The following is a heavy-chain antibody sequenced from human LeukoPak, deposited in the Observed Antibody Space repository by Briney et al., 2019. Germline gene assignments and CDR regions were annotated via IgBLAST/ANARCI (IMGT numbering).Heavy chain of an antibody. CDR2: ISYDGSNK. Sequence: GGFLRLSCAASGFTFSSYAMHWVRQAPGKGLEWVAVISYDGSNKYYADSVKGRFTISRDNSKNTLYLQMNSLRAEDTAVYYCARDPYWGQGTLVTVSS. CDR1: GFTFSSYA. J-gene: IGHJ4*02. V-gene: IGHV3-30-3*01. D-gene: IGHD3-16*01. CDR3: ARDPY.